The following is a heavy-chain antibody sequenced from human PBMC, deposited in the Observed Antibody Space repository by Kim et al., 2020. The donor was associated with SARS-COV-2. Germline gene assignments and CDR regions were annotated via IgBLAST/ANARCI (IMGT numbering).Heavy chain of an antibody. CDR2: INPSGSA. V-gene: IGHV4-34*01. J-gene: IGHJ4*02. CDR1: GGSFSGYF. Sequence: SETLSLTCFLSGGSFSGYFWGWIRQSPGKGLEVIGEINPSGSANYNPSLKSRVTISLDTSKNQFSLRLTSVTAADTAVYFCARVWDYWGQGTLVTVSS. CDR3: ARVWDY.